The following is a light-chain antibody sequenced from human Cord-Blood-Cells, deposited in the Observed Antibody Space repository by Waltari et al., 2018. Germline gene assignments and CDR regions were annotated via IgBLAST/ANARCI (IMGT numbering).Light chain of an antibody. Sequence: AIQLTQSPSSLSASVGDRVTITCWASQGISSALAWYQQKPGKAPKLLIYDASSLESGFPSRFSCSGSGTDFTLTISSLQPEDFATYYCQQFNSYPLTFGGGTKVEIK. CDR1: QGISSA. CDR3: QQFNSYPLT. CDR2: DAS. V-gene: IGKV1-13*02. J-gene: IGKJ4*01.